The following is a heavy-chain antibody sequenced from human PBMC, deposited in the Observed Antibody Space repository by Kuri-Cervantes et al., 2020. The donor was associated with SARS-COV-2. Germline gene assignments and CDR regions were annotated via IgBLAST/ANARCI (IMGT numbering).Heavy chain of an antibody. CDR2: ISAYNGNT. V-gene: IGHV1-18*01. J-gene: IGHJ6*04. Sequence: ASVKVSCKASGYTFTSYGISWVRQAPGQGLEWMGWISAYNGNTNYAQKLQGRVTMTTDTSTSTAYMELRSLRSDDTAVYYCARGGSYDFWSCYWGYYGMDVWGKGTAVTVSS. CDR3: ARGGSYDFWSCYWGYYGMDV. CDR1: GYTFTSYG. D-gene: IGHD3-3*01.